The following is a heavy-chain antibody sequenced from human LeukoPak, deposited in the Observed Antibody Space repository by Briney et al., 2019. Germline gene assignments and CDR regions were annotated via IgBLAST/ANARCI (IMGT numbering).Heavy chain of an antibody. CDR1: GYTFTGYY. CDR2: INPNTGAT. V-gene: IGHV1-2*02. Sequence: ASVKVSCKASGYTFTGYYIHWVRQAPGPGLEWMGWINPNTGATNYAQNFQGRVTMTRDTSNSTAYMELSSLTSDDTAVYYCARPTLQMLGAWGQGTLVTVSS. CDR3: ARPTLQMLGA. J-gene: IGHJ5*02. D-gene: IGHD3-10*02.